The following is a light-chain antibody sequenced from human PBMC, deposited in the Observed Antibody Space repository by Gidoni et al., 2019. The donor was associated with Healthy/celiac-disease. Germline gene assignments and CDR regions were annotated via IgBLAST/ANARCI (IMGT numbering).Light chain of an antibody. CDR3: QQLNSYPQT. Sequence: DIQLTQSPSFLSASVGDRVTITCRASQGISSYLAWYQQKPGKAPKLLIYAASTLQSGVQSRFSGSGSGTEFTLTISSLQPEDFATYYCQQLNSYPQTFXQXTKLEIK. CDR2: AAS. J-gene: IGKJ2*01. V-gene: IGKV1-9*01. CDR1: QGISSY.